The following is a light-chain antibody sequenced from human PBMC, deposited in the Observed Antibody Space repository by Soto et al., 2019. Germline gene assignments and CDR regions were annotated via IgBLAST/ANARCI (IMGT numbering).Light chain of an antibody. V-gene: IGKV1-5*01. CDR3: QQYTNTNSPWM. Sequence: DIQVTQSPPTLSASVGDRVTITCRASQTISTWMAWYQQKPGKAPKLLVYDASTLQSGVASRFSGSGSGTEFTLIISGLQPDDSATYYCQQYTNTNSPWMFGQGTKVE. CDR1: QTISTW. J-gene: IGKJ1*01. CDR2: DAS.